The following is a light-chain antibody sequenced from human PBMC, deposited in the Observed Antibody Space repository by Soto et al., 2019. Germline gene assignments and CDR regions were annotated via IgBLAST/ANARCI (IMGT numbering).Light chain of an antibody. Sequence: EIVMTQSPATLSVSPGERATLSCRASQSVSSNLAWYQQKPGQAPRLLIYGASTRATGIPARFSGSGSGTEFTLTISSLQSEDCAVYYWQQDNNWLPLSVGQGTKVEIK. CDR1: QSVSSN. CDR3: QQDNNWLPLS. J-gene: IGKJ1*01. V-gene: IGKV3-15*01. CDR2: GAS.